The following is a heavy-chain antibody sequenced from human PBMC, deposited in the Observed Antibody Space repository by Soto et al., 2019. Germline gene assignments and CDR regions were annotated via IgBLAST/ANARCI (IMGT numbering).Heavy chain of an antibody. CDR1: GYTFTNYG. V-gene: IGHV1-18*01. CDR2: SSAYNGNT. J-gene: IGHJ4*02. Sequence: QVQLVQSGAEVKKPGASVKVSCKASGYTFTNYGIIWVRQAPGQGLEWMGWSSAYNGNTNYAQKLQGRVTMTTDTAARTAYMELRSLRSGDTVVYDCARDSPPADYWGKGALVTVSS. CDR3: ARDSPPADY.